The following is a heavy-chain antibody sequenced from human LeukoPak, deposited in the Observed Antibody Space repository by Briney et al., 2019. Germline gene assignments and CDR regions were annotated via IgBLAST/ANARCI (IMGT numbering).Heavy chain of an antibody. CDR2: ISSNGDST. Sequence: GGSLRLSRAASGFTLSSYAMHWVRQAPGKGLEYVSAISSNGDSTYYANSVKGRFTISRDNSKNTLYLQMGSLRAEDMAVYYCARVGAAASFDYWGQGTLVTVSS. J-gene: IGHJ4*02. D-gene: IGHD2-15*01. CDR1: GFTLSSYA. V-gene: IGHV3-64*01. CDR3: ARVGAAASFDY.